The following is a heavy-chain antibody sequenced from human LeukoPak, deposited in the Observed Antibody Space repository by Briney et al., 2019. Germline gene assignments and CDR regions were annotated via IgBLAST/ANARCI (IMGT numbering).Heavy chain of an antibody. J-gene: IGHJ4*02. D-gene: IGHD5-18*01. V-gene: IGHV4-59*01. CDR3: ARDSYGYREDYFDY. CDR1: GGSISSYY. CDR2: IYYSGST. Sequence: SETLSLTCTVSGGSISSYYWSWIRQPPGKGLEWIGYIYYSGSTNYNPSLKSRVTISVDTSKNQFSLKLSSVTAADTAVYYCARDSYGYREDYFDYWGQGTLVTVSS.